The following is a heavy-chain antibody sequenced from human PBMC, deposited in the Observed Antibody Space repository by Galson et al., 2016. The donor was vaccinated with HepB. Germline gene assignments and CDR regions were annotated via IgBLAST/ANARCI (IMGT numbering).Heavy chain of an antibody. D-gene: IGHD6-19*01. J-gene: IGHJ4*02. CDR3: AREGAEMAVAGTAFDY. Sequence: SLRLSCAASGYRFSGQAMHWVRPAPGKGLEWVAVISYDGSSKSYADSVKGRFTISRDSSKNTLFLQMNSLRAEDTAVYYCAREGAEMAVAGTAFDYWGQGTLVTVSS. CDR2: ISYDGSSK. V-gene: IGHV3-30*04. CDR1: GYRFSGQA.